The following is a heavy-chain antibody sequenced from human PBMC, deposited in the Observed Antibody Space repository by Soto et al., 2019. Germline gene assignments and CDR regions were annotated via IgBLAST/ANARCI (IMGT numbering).Heavy chain of an antibody. CDR3: AKDQQWLVQIPYDAFDI. CDR1: GFTFSSYG. V-gene: IGHV3-30*18. Sequence: GGSPRLSCAASGFTFSSYGMHWVRQAPGKGLERVAVLSYDGSNKYYADSVKGRFTISRDNSKNTLYLQMNSVRAEDTAVYHCAKDQQWLVQIPYDAFDIWGQGTMVTVS. CDR2: LSYDGSNK. J-gene: IGHJ3*02. D-gene: IGHD6-19*01.